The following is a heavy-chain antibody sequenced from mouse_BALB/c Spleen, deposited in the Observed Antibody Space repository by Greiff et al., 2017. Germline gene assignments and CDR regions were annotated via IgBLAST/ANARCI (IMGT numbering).Heavy chain of an antibody. D-gene: IGHD2-14*01. CDR1: GFTFSNYW. CDR2: IRLKSNNYAT. Sequence: DVKLVESGGGLVQPGGSMKLSCVASGFTFSNYWMNWVRQSPEKGLEWVAEIRLKSNNYATHYAESVKGRFTISRDDSKSSVYLQMNNLRAEDTGIYYCTRPYRYDVGVWFAYWGQGTLVTVSA. J-gene: IGHJ3*01. V-gene: IGHV6-6*02. CDR3: TRPYRYDVGVWFAY.